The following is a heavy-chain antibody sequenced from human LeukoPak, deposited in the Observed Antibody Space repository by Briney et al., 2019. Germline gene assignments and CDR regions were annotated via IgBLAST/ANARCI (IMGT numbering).Heavy chain of an antibody. J-gene: IGHJ4*02. V-gene: IGHV1-2*02. CDR3: ARDSSFTWIQLWLGPEDFDY. Sequence: GASVKVSCKASGYTFTGYYMHWVRQAPGQGLEWMGWINPNSGGTNYAQKFQGRVTMTRDTSISTAYMELSRLRSDDTAVYYCARDSSFTWIQLWLGPEDFDYWGQGTLVTVSS. CDR2: INPNSGGT. CDR1: GYTFTGYY. D-gene: IGHD5-18*01.